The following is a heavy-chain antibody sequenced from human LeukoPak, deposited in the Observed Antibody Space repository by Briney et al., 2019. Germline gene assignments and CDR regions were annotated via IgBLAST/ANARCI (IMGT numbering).Heavy chain of an antibody. J-gene: IGHJ2*01. CDR2: IGTAGDT. Sequence: GGSLRLSCAASGFTFSSYDMHWVRQATGEGLEWVSAIGTAGDTYYPGSVKGRFTISRENAKNSLYLQMNSLRAGDTAVYYCARDHRPYGSGDWYFDLWGRGTLVTVSS. D-gene: IGHD3-10*01. CDR1: GFTFSSYD. V-gene: IGHV3-13*01. CDR3: ARDHRPYGSGDWYFDL.